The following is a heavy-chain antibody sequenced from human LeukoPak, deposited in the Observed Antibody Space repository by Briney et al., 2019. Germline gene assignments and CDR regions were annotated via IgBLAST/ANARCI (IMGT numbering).Heavy chain of an antibody. J-gene: IGHJ6*02. Sequence: ASVKVSCKASGYTFTSYGISWVRQAPGQGLEWMGWISAYNGNTNYAQKLQGRVTMTTDTSTSTAYMELRSLRSDDTAVYYCAREGLDYDILTGNYGSTGYYYGMDVWGQGTTVTVSS. CDR2: ISAYNGNT. V-gene: IGHV1-18*01. CDR3: AREGLDYDILTGNYGSTGYYYGMDV. CDR1: GYTFTSYG. D-gene: IGHD3-9*01.